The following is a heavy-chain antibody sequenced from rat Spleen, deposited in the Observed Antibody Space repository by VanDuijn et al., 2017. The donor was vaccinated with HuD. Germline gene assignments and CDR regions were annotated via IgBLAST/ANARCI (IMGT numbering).Heavy chain of an antibody. D-gene: IGHD4-2*01. J-gene: IGHJ1*01. V-gene: IGHV5-27*01. CDR3: TTVVGDSYWYFDF. Sequence: EVQLVESGGGLVQPGRSLKLSCAASGFTFSNYGMAWVRQAPTKGLEWVASITNSGGSTYYRDSVKGRFTISRDNAKSTLYLQMDSLRSEDTATYYCTTVVGDSYWYFDFWGPGTMVTVSS. CDR1: GFTFSNYG. CDR2: ITNSGGST.